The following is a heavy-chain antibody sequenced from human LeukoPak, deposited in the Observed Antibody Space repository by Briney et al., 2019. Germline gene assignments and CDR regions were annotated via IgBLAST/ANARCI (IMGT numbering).Heavy chain of an antibody. J-gene: IGHJ3*02. Sequence: ASVKVSCKASGYTFTTYPMHWVRQAPGQRLEWMGWINPGNGKTKYSQKFQGRVTMTRDTSTSTVYMELSSLRSEDTAVYYCASGFYGSRAFDIWGQGTMVTVSS. CDR1: GYTFTTYP. CDR2: INPGNGKT. D-gene: IGHD3-10*01. CDR3: ASGFYGSRAFDI. V-gene: IGHV1-3*01.